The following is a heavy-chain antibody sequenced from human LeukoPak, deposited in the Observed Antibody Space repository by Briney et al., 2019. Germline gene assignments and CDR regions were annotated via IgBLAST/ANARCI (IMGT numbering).Heavy chain of an antibody. CDR1: GFTFSSYG. J-gene: IGHJ6*03. CDR2: IWYDGSNK. Sequence: GGSLRLSCAASGFTFSSYGMHWVRQAPGKGLEWVAVIWYDGSNKYYADSAKGRFTISRDNSKNTLYLQMNSLRAEDTAVYYCARGGCSSTSCSRPYYYYYMDVWGKGTTVTVSS. CDR3: ARGGCSSTSCSRPYYYYYMDV. D-gene: IGHD2-2*01. V-gene: IGHV3-33*01.